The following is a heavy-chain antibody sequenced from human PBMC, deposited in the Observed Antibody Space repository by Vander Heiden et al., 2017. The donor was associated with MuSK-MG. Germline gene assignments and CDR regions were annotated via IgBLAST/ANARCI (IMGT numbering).Heavy chain of an antibody. CDR1: GGSISSYY. J-gene: IGHJ1*01. CDR2: IYYSGRT. Sequence: QVQLQESGPGLVKPSETLSLTCTVTGGSISSYYWNWIRQPPGKGLEWIGYIYYSGRTNSNPSLKSRVTISVDTSKNQFSLKLRSVTAADTAVYYCARGTYSSSWYFKEWGQGTLVTVSS. CDR3: ARGTYSSSWYFKE. V-gene: IGHV4-59*01. D-gene: IGHD6-13*01.